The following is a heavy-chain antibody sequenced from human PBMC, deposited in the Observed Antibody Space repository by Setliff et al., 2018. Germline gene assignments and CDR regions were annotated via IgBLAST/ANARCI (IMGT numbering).Heavy chain of an antibody. CDR3: VRGPGPSVVVAMPFDR. J-gene: IGHJ4*02. D-gene: IGHD5-12*01. Sequence: ASVKVSCKASGYIFTGYYIHWVRQAPGQGLEWMGRFNPNSGDTNSAQKFQGRVTMTTDTSTTTVYMEVASLRSDDTAVYYCVRGPGPSVVVAMPFDRWGQGTLVTVSS. CDR1: GYIFTGYY. CDR2: FNPNSGDT. V-gene: IGHV1-2*06.